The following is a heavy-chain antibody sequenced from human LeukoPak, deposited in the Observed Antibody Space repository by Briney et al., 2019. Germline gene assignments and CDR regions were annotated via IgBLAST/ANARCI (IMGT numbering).Heavy chain of an antibody. V-gene: IGHV4-59*01. D-gene: IGHD4-17*01. CDR3: ARAATTVTNLPRPVYYYYMDV. J-gene: IGHJ6*03. Sequence: SETLSLTCTVAGGSISSYYWSWIRQPPGKGLEWVGYIYYSGSTNYNTSLKSRVTISVDTSKNQFSLKLSSVTAADTAVYYCARAATTVTNLPRPVYYYYMDVWGKGTTVTVSS. CDR2: IYYSGST. CDR1: GGSISSYY.